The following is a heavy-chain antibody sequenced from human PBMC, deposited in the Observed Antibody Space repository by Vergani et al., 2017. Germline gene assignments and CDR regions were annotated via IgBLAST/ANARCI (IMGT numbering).Heavy chain of an antibody. Sequence: EVQLVESGGGLVQPGGSLRLSCAASGFTFSTYWMHWVRQAPGKGLVWVSRINSDGSSTCYADSVKGRFTISRDNAKNTLYLQMNSLRAEDTAVYYCARDLLPNYDFWSGYSHAYYYYYGMDVWGQRSTVTVSS. J-gene: IGHJ6*02. CDR1: GFTFSTYW. CDR2: INSDGSST. D-gene: IGHD3-3*01. V-gene: IGHV3-74*01. CDR3: ARDLLPNYDFWSGYSHAYYYYYGMDV.